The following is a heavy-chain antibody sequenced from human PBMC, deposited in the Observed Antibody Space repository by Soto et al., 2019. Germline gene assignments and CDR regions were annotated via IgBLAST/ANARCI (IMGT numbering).Heavy chain of an antibody. J-gene: IGHJ4*02. CDR2: INPNSGGT. CDR3: ARGYSQSWYSSSWQDFDY. D-gene: IGHD6-13*01. Sequence: ASVKVSCKASGYTFTGYYMHWVRQAPGQGLEWMGWINPNSGGTNYAQKFQGWVTMTRDTSISTAYMELSRLRSDDTAVYYCARGYSQSWYSSSWQDFDYWGQGTLVNVSS. CDR1: GYTFTGYY. V-gene: IGHV1-2*04.